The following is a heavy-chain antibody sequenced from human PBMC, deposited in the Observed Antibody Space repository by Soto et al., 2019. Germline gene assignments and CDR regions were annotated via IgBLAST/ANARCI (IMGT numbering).Heavy chain of an antibody. Sequence: QVQLVQSGAEVKKPGSSVKVSCKASGGIFSTYAISWLRQAPGQGLEWMGGIIPLFGTPNYAQRFQGRVTIAADESTSTAYMELSRLRSEDTAVYYWARDRDDYSSGNYYIRIGCWGPGTLGTVSS. V-gene: IGHV1-69*01. CDR1: GGIFSTYA. J-gene: IGHJ4*02. CDR2: IIPLFGTP. D-gene: IGHD3-10*01. CDR3: ARDRDDYSSGNYYIRIGC.